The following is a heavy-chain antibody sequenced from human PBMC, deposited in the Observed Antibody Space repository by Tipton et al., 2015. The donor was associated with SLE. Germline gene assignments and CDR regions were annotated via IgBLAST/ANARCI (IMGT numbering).Heavy chain of an antibody. J-gene: IGHJ4*02. CDR1: GYTFTTYD. V-gene: IGHV1-8*01. CDR2: INPKTDNT. Sequence: VQLVQSGAEEKRPGASVKVSCKASGYTFTTYDIFWVRQATGQGLEWMGWINPKTDNTGYARKFQGRVTMTRDTSISTAYMELSSLRSEVMAVYYCARGRLVDFDYWGQVSQVS. D-gene: IGHD2-21*01. CDR3: ARGRLVDFDY.